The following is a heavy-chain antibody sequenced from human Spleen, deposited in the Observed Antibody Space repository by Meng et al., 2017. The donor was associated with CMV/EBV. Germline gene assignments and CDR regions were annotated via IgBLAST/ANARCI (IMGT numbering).Heavy chain of an antibody. CDR3: ARNDFGDVGVSYAMDV. CDR2: IQGPGST. CDR1: GGSVSSGSYY. J-gene: IGHJ6*02. Sequence: ETLSLTCTVSGGSVSSGSYYWSWVRQAPGKGLEWVSVIQGPGSTYYADSVKGRFTISRDSSKNTLYLQMNSLRVEDTALYFCARNDFGDVGVSYAMDVWGQGTTVTVSS. D-gene: IGHD4-17*01. V-gene: IGHV3-66*02.